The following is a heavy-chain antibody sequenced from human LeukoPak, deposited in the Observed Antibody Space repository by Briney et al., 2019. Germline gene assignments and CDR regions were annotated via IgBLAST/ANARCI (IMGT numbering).Heavy chain of an antibody. V-gene: IGHV4-38-2*02. D-gene: IGHD3-22*01. Sequence: PSETLSLTCTVSGFSISSGYYWGWIRQPPGKGLEWIGSLYHSGSTYYNPPLKSRVTMSVDTSKNQFSLKLSSVTAADTAVYYCAKDRPDSRAYYYESDAFDIWGQGTMVTVSS. J-gene: IGHJ3*02. CDR2: LYHSGST. CDR1: GFSISSGYY. CDR3: AKDRPDSRAYYYESDAFDI.